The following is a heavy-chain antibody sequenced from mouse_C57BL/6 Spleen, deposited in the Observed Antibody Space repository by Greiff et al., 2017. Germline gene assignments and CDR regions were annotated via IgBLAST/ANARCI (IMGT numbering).Heavy chain of an antibody. J-gene: IGHJ1*03. CDR3: ARPIYYDGYFDV. Sequence: EVQRVESGGGLVKPGGSLKLSCAASGFTFSDYGMHWVRQAPEKGLEWVAYISSGSSTIYYADTVKGRFTISRDNAKNTRFLQMTSLRSEDTAMYYCARPIYYDGYFDVWGTGTTVTVSS. CDR1: GFTFSDYG. CDR2: ISSGSSTI. V-gene: IGHV5-17*01. D-gene: IGHD1-1*01.